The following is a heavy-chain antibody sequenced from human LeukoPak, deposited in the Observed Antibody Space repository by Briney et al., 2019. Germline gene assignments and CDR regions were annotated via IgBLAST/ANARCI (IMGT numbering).Heavy chain of an antibody. CDR2: ISGSGSST. CDR1: GFTFSSYA. V-gene: IGHV3-23*01. CDR3: AKGVAVASPYYFDY. D-gene: IGHD6-19*01. J-gene: IGHJ4*02. Sequence: GGSLKLSCAASGFTFSSYAMSWVRQAPGKGLEWVSPISGSGSSTYYADSVKGRFTISRDNSKNTLYLQMNSLRAEDTAVYYCAKGVAVASPYYFDYWGQGTLVTVSS.